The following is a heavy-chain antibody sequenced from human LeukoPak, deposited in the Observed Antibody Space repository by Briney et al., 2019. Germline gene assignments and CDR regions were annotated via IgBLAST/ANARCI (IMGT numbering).Heavy chain of an antibody. J-gene: IGHJ4*02. Sequence: SSQTLSLTCAISGDSVSRNSVAWNWIRQSPSRGLEWLGRTYYRSKWYNDYAVSVRSRISINPDTSKNQFSLQLNSVTPEDTAVYYCARGQYSAHDYWGQGTLVTVSS. V-gene: IGHV6-1*01. D-gene: IGHD4-11*01. CDR1: GDSVSRNSVA. CDR2: TYYRSKWYN. CDR3: ARGQYSAHDY.